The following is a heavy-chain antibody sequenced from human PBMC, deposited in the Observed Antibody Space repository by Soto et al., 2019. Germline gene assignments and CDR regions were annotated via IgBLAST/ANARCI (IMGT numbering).Heavy chain of an antibody. J-gene: IGHJ6*02. CDR2: ISYDGSNK. CDR1: GFTFSSYA. V-gene: IGHV3-30-3*01. Sequence: QVPLVESGGGVVQPGRSLRLSCAASGFTFSSYAMHWVRQAPGKGLECVAVISYDGSNKFYRDSVKGRFTISRDNSKNTLYLQINSLRYEDTAVYYCARGDREDIAVVVGARPGEYGVDVWGQGTTVTVSS. CDR3: ARGDREDIAVVVGARPGEYGVDV. D-gene: IGHD2-15*01.